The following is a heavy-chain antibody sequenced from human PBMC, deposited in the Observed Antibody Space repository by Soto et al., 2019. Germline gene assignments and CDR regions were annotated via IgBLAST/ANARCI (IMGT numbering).Heavy chain of an antibody. D-gene: IGHD2-8*01. CDR1: GCTFSSYA. Sequence: TGGSRRLSCAASGCTFSSYAMSWVRQAPGKGLEWVSSISSSADSAYYADSVKGRFTISRDNSRNTLHMQMNSLRDEDTAVYYCATLAVSVFDYWGQGTLVTAS. V-gene: IGHV3-23*01. J-gene: IGHJ4*02. CDR2: ISSSADSA. CDR3: ATLAVSVFDY.